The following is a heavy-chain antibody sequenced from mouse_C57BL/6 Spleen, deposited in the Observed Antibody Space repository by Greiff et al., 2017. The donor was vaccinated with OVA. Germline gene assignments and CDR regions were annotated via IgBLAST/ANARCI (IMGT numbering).Heavy chain of an antibody. J-gene: IGHJ4*01. Sequence: QVHVKQPGAELVKPGASVKLSCKASGYTFTSYWMHWVKQRPGQGLEWIGMIHPNSGSTNYNEKFKSKATLTVDKSSSTAYMQLSSLTSEDSAVYYCAREGTTDAMDYWGQGTSVTVSS. V-gene: IGHV1-64*01. D-gene: IGHD1-1*01. CDR1: GYTFTSYW. CDR2: IHPNSGST. CDR3: AREGTTDAMDY.